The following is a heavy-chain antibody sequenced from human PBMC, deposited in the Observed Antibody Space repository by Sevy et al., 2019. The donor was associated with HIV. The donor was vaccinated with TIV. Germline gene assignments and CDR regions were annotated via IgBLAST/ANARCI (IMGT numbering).Heavy chain of an antibody. CDR2: IYYSGRT. CDR1: GDSISGYY. Sequence: SETLSLTCTVSGDSISGYYWSWIRQPPGKGLEWIGYIYYSGRTNYNPSLKSRVTISEDTSQNQLSLKLGSVTAADTAVYYCARGAPYYYYGMDVWGQGTTVTVSS. CDR3: ARGAPYYYYGMDV. V-gene: IGHV4-59*01. J-gene: IGHJ6*02.